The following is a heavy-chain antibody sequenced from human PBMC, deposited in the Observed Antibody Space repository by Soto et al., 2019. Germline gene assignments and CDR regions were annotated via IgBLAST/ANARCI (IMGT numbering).Heavy chain of an antibody. V-gene: IGHV4-59*08. Sequence: SETLSLTCTVSGASISSYDWSWIRQPPGKGLEWIGYIFYIGSTNYNPSLRSRVTISVDTSKNQFSLKLSSVTAADTAVYYCARHDLLGGAYDIWGQGTMVTVSS. CDR3: ARHDLLGGAYDI. CDR1: GASISSYD. CDR2: IFYIGST. J-gene: IGHJ3*02. D-gene: IGHD1-26*01.